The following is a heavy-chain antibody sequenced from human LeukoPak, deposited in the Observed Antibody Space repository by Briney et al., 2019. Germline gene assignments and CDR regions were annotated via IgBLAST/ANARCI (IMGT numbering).Heavy chain of an antibody. J-gene: IGHJ4*02. CDR2: ISWNGGTV. D-gene: IGHD5-18*01. Sequence: PGGSLRLSCAASGFTFDDFAMHWVRQAPGKGLEWVSGISWNGGTVDYADSVEGRFTISRDNAKNSLYLLMNGLRGEDTALYYCASVHGYSFGYFDYWGQGTLVTVSS. CDR1: GFTFDDFA. V-gene: IGHV3-9*01. CDR3: ASVHGYSFGYFDY.